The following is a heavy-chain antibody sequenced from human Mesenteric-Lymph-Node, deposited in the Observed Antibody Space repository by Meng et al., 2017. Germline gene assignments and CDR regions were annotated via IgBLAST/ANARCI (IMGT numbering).Heavy chain of an antibody. CDR1: GGSLGGYY. D-gene: IGHD2-2*01. V-gene: IGHV4-34*01. CDR2: IHFLGST. Sequence: QVPLPRWGAGLLKPSVMLSLTCPVSGGSLGGYYWSWIRPAREKGLEFIGDIHFLGSTTYMPSLRSRLTLSRYTSKNQISMTLKSVTAADTATYYCVRRRNGASSLFDVWGPGALVTVSS. CDR3: VRRRNGASSLFDV. J-gene: IGHJ5*02.